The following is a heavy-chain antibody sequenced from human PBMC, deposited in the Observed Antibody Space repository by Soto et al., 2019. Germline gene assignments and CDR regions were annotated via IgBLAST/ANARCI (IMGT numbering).Heavy chain of an antibody. J-gene: IGHJ5*02. Sequence: GSLRLSCAASGFTFSSYCMHWVRQAPGKGLEWVAVIWYDGSNKYYADSVKGRLTISRDNAKNSLYLQMNSLRAEDTAVYYCARHPERIAQIGWFDPWGQGTLVTVSS. V-gene: IGHV3-33*01. CDR3: ARHPERIAQIGWFDP. CDR2: IWYDGSNK. D-gene: IGHD6-13*01. CDR1: GFTFSSYC.